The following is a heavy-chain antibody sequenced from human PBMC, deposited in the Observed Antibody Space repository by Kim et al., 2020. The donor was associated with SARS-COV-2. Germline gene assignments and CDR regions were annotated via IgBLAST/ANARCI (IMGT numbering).Heavy chain of an antibody. CDR2: IWFDGSDK. Sequence: GGSLRLSCSASGFTFNTYGMHWVRQAPGKGLEWVAVIWFDGSDKYYADSVKGRFTISRDNSKDTLYLQMRSLRAEDTAVYYCAGGPHYDSWSGYSDYYYGMDVWGQGTTVTVSS. V-gene: IGHV3-33*01. J-gene: IGHJ6*02. CDR1: GFTFNTYG. CDR3: AGGPHYDSWSGYSDYYYGMDV. D-gene: IGHD3-3*01.